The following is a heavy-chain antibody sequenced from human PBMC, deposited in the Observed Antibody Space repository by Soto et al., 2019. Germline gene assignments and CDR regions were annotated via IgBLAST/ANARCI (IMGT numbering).Heavy chain of an antibody. V-gene: IGHV3-21*01. Sequence: PGGFMRLPYGVSEYNFRSHGRHRIRNDPGKRLEWVSSISSRSNYIYYAESVKGRFNISRDNAKNALYLQINSLRAEDTAVYSCARVGPAAYNYYYGIEVWGQGTTVTISS. CDR3: ARVGPAAYNYYYGIEV. J-gene: IGHJ6*02. D-gene: IGHD2-2*01. CDR2: ISSRSNYI. CDR1: EYNFRSHG.